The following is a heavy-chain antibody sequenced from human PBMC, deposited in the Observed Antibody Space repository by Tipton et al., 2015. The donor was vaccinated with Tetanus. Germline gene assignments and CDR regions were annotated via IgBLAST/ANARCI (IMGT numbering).Heavy chain of an antibody. CDR2: IDPNSGGT. V-gene: IGHV1-2*02. J-gene: IGHJ6*02. CDR3: ARDRGDYIYYGMDV. Sequence: QVQLVQSGAEVKKPGASVKASCKASGYTFTGYYIYWVRQAPGQGLEWMGWIDPNSGGTVYAQKFQGRVPMTRDTSISTAYMGLRSLRSDDTAVYYCARDRGDYIYYGMDVWGPGTTVTVS. D-gene: IGHD3-22*01. CDR1: GYTFTGYY.